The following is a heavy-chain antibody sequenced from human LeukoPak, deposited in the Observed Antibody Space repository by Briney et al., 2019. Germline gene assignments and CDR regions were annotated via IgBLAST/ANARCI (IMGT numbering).Heavy chain of an antibody. CDR1: GYTFTGYY. CDR2: INPNSGGT. D-gene: IGHD2-2*01. J-gene: IGHJ4*02. CDR3: ARMPVTSARYCSSTSCPY. Sequence: ASVKVSCKASGYTFTGYYMHWVRQAPGQGLEWMGWINPNSGGTNYAQKFQGRVTMTRDTSISTAYMELSRLRSDDTAVYYCARMPVTSARYCSSTSCPYWGQGALVTVSS. V-gene: IGHV1-2*02.